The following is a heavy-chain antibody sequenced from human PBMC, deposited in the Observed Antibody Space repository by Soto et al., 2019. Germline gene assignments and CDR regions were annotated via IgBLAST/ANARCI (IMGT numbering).Heavy chain of an antibody. D-gene: IGHD3-22*01. CDR3: ARDYYDSSGSFTYFDY. J-gene: IGHJ4*02. CDR1: GGSISSYY. Sequence: SETLSLTCTVSGGSISSYYWSWIRQPPGKGLEWIGYIYYSGSTNYNPSLKSRVTISVDTSKNQFSLKLSSVTAADTAVYYCARDYYDSSGSFTYFDYWGQGTLVTVSS. CDR2: IYYSGST. V-gene: IGHV4-59*01.